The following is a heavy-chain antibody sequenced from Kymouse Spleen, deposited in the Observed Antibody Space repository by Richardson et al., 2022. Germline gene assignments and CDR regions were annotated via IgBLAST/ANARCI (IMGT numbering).Heavy chain of an antibody. CDR2: MNPNSGNT. CDR3: ARGYYGSGSYRYYGMDV. D-gene: IGHD3-10*01. V-gene: IGHV1-8*01. J-gene: IGHJ6*02. Sequence: QVQLVQSGAEVKKPGASVKVSCKASGYTFTSYDINWVRQATGQGLEWMGWMNPNSGNTGYAQKFQGRVTMTRNTSISTAYMELSSLRSEDTAVYYCARGYYGSGSYRYYGMDVWGQGTTVTVSS. CDR1: GYTFTSYD.